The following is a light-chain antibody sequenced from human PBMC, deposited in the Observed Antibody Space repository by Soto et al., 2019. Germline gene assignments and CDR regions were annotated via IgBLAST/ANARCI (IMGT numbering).Light chain of an antibody. J-gene: IGKJ2*01. CDR3: QQYYSTMYT. CDR1: QSVLYSSNNRDS. Sequence: DIVMTQSPDSLAVSLGERATINCKSSQSVLYSSNNRDSLAWYQQKPGLPPKLLIYWASIRASGVPDRFSGGGSGTDSPLPISSLQAEDVAVYSCQQYYSTMYTFGRGTKLEI. CDR2: WAS. V-gene: IGKV4-1*01.